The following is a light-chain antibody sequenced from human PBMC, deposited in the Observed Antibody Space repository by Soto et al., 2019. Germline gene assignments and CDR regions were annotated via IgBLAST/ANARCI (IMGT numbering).Light chain of an antibody. J-gene: IGLJ1*01. CDR3: SSYAGRNNYV. CDR2: EVS. Sequence: QSVLTQPPSASGSPGQSVTISCTGTSSDVGGYNYVSWYQQHPGKAPKLMIYEVSKRPSGVPDRFSGSKSGNTASLTVSGLQAGDEADYYCSSYAGRNNYVFGTGTKLTVL. CDR1: SSDVGGYNY. V-gene: IGLV2-8*01.